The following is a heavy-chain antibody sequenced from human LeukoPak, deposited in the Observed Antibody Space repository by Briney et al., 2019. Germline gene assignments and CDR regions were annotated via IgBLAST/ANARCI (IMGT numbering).Heavy chain of an antibody. D-gene: IGHD3-3*01. CDR2: FSSSSSYI. CDR3: ARNYDFWSGYYTGLDTYYFDY. Sequence: PGGSLRLSCAASGFTFSSYSMNWVRQAPGKGLEWVSSFSSSSSYIYYADSVKGRFTISRDNAKNSLYLQMNSLRAEDTAVYYCARNYDFWSGYYTGLDTYYFDYWGQGTLVTVSS. J-gene: IGHJ4*02. V-gene: IGHV3-21*01. CDR1: GFTFSSYS.